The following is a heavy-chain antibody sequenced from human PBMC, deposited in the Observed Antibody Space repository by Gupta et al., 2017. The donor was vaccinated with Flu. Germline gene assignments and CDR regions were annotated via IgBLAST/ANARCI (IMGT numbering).Heavy chain of an antibody. CDR3: VVNXYDSSGYYYMHNY. D-gene: IGHD3-22*01. CDR2: IITIFGTA. CDR1: YA. J-gene: IGHJ4*02. Sequence: YAISWVRQATGQGLEGMGGIITIFGTANYAQKCQGRVTITADKSTSTADMELSSLRSEDTXVXYCVVNXYDSSGYYYMHNYGGQGTLVTVSS. V-gene: IGHV1-69*06.